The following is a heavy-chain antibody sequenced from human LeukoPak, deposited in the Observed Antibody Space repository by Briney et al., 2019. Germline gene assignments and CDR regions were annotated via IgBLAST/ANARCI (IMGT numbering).Heavy chain of an antibody. V-gene: IGHV1-69*06. Sequence: SVKVSCKASGYTFTGYYMHWVRQAPGQGLEWMGGIIPIFGTANYAQKFQGRVTITADKSTSTAYMELSSLRSEDTAVYYCARHQRGGSRASFQHWGQGTLVTVPS. J-gene: IGHJ1*01. D-gene: IGHD2-15*01. CDR3: ARHQRGGSRASFQH. CDR1: GYTFTGYY. CDR2: IIPIFGTA.